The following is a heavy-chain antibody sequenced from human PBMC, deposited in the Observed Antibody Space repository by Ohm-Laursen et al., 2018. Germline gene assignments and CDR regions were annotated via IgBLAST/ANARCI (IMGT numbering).Heavy chain of an antibody. V-gene: IGHV3-15*01. CDR1: VFTFSNAC. J-gene: IGHJ3*02. Sequence: GSLRLSCAASVFTFSNACMSWVRQAPGKGLAWVGRIKRKADGETTDYAALVKDRLNISRDDSKTTLYLQMNSLKTEDTSVYYCATGLPADDAFNIWGQGTMVTVSS. CDR2: IKRKADGETT. CDR3: ATGLPADDAFNI.